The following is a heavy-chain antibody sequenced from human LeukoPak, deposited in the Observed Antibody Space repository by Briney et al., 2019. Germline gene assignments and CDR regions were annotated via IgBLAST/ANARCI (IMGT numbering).Heavy chain of an antibody. CDR1: GYSLTALS. J-gene: IGHJ4*02. CDR2: FDPEVGKA. V-gene: IGHV1-24*01. D-gene: IGHD2-21*01. CDR3: ATDMVGYCGDVTCYSEAY. Sequence: GASVKVSCKVSGYSLTALSMHWVRQAPGEGLEWVGGFDPEVGKAMYAEKLDGRLTVTDDTSTDTAYMRLSSLRLEDTAVYYCATDMVGYCGDVTCYSEAYWGQGTLVTVSS.